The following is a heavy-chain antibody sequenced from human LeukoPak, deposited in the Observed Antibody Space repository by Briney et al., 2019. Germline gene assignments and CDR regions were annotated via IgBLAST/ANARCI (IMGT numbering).Heavy chain of an antibody. CDR3: ARGYDSSGYYYYYYMDV. Sequence: KPSETLSLTCTVSGGSISSYYWSWIRQPPGKGLEWIGYIYYSGSTNYNPSLKSRVTISVDTSKNQFSLKLSSVTAADTAVYYCARGYDSSGYYYYYYMDVWGKGTTVTVSS. CDR1: GGSISSYY. D-gene: IGHD3-22*01. V-gene: IGHV4-59*01. CDR2: IYYSGST. J-gene: IGHJ6*03.